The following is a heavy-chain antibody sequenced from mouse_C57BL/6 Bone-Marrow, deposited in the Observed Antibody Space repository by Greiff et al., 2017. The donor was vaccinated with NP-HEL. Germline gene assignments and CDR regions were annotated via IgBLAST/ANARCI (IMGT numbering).Heavy chain of an antibody. CDR2: IHPNSGST. V-gene: IGHV1-64*01. D-gene: IGHD1-1*01. CDR3: ARENGSGFFGC. J-gene: IGHJ2*01. CDR1: GYTFTSYW. Sequence: QVQLQQPGAELVKPGASVKLSCKASGYTFTSYWMHWVKQRPGQGLEWIGMIHPNSGSTNYNEKFKSKATLTVDKSSSTAYMQLSSLTSEDSAVYYCARENGSGFFGCWGQGTTLTVAS.